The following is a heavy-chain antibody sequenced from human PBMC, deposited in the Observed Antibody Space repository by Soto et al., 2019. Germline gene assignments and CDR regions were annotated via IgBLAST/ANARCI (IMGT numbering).Heavy chain of an antibody. CDR1: GGSISSSNW. Sequence: TETLSLTCAVSVSGGSISSSNWWTWVRQPPGKGLEWIGEVFHSGNTNYNPSLKSRVSMSVDTSKNQFSLRLSSVTAADTAVYYCARRQYFDFWSSYSYSTHATVFCGQGTTLT. V-gene: IGHV4-4*02. D-gene: IGHD3-3*01. CDR2: VFHSGNT. CDR3: ARRQYFDFWSSYSYSTHATVF. J-gene: IGHJ6*02.